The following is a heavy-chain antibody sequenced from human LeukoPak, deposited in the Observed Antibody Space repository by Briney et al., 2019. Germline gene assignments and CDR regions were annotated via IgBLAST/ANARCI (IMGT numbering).Heavy chain of an antibody. CDR2: IKQDGSEK. CDR1: GFTFSSYW. Sequence: GRSLRLSCAASGFTFSSYWMSWVRQAPGKGLEWVANIKQDGSEKYYVDSVKGRFTISRDNAKNSLYLQMNSLRAEDTAVYYCASDGSVVGAIQYYFDYWGQGTLVTVSS. V-gene: IGHV3-7*01. CDR3: ASDGSVVGAIQYYFDY. D-gene: IGHD1-26*01. J-gene: IGHJ4*02.